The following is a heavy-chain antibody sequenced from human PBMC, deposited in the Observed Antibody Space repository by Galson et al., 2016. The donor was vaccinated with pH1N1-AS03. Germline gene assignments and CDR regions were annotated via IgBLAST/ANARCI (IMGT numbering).Heavy chain of an antibody. CDR2: ISSDSTTI. D-gene: IGHD1-26*01. J-gene: IGHJ3*02. V-gene: IGHV3-48*04. CDR3: ARTSGAYFGSASDI. Sequence: SLRLSCAASGFTFNHYSMNWVRQAPGKGLEWVSYISSDSTTIYYADSVKGRFTISRDNAKNSLYLQMNSLTAEDTAIYYCARTSGAYFGSASDIWGQGTMVTVSS. CDR1: GFTFNHYS.